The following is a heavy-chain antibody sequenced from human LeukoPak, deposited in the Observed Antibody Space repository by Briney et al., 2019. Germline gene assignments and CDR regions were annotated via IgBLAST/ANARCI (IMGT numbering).Heavy chain of an antibody. J-gene: IGHJ3*02. D-gene: IGHD2-8*02. CDR1: GYSFTSYA. CDR2: INTNTGNP. V-gene: IGHV7-4-1*02. Sequence: GASVKVSCKASGYSFTSYAMNWVRQAPGQGLEWMGWINTNTGNPTYAQGFTGRFVFSLDTSVSTAYLQISSLKAEDTAVYYCASKIAWWALDIRGQGTMVTVSS. CDR3: ASKIAWWALDI.